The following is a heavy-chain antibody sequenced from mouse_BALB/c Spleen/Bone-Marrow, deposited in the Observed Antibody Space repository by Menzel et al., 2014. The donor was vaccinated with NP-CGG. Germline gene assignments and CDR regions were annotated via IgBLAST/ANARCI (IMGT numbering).Heavy chain of an antibody. CDR2: IRNKAKGYTT. CDR1: GFTFSDYY. Sequence: EVKLVESGGGLVQPGGSLRLSCATSGFTFSDYYMSWVRQPPGKALEWLGFIRNKAKGYTTEYIPSVKGRFTISRDNSQSMLYLQMNTLRAEVSATYYCARDRNNDIHWYLDVWGAGTTVTVSS. J-gene: IGHJ1*01. V-gene: IGHV7-3*02. CDR3: ARDRNNDIHWYLDV. D-gene: IGHD2-12*01.